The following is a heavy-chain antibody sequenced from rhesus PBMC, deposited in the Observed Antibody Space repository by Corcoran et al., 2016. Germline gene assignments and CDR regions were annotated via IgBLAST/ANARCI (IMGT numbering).Heavy chain of an antibody. CDR2: ISYYVCST. Sequence: EVQLVESGGGLVQPGGSLRLSCAASGFTFSSYGMSWVRQAQGKGLEWVSYISYYVCSTYYAASVKGRLTISRDNSKNTLSLQMNSLRAEDTAVYYCAKDGVVVSATPGYFEFWGQGALVTVSS. V-gene: IGHV3S5*01. CDR3: AKDGVVVSATPGYFEF. J-gene: IGHJ1*01. CDR1: GFTFSSYG. D-gene: IGHD2-8*01.